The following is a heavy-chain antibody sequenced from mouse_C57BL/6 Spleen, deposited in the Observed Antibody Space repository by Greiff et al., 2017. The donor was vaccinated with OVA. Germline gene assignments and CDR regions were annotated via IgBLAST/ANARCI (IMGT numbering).Heavy chain of an antibody. CDR3: ATLYYDYDGFAY. J-gene: IGHJ3*01. CDR1: GYTFTSYW. V-gene: IGHV1-55*01. CDR2: IYPGSGST. Sequence: QVQLQQPGAELVKPGASVKMSCKASGYTFTSYWITWVKQRPGQGLEWIGDIYPGSGSTNYNEKFKSKATLTVDASSSTAYMQLSSLTSEDSAVYYCATLYYDYDGFAYWGQGTLVTVSA. D-gene: IGHD2-4*01.